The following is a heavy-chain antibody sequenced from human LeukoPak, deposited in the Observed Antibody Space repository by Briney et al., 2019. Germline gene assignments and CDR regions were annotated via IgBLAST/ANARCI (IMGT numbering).Heavy chain of an antibody. V-gene: IGHV4-59*01. Sequence: PSETLSLTCTVSGGSISSYYWSWIRQPPGKGLEWIGYIYYSGSTNYNPSLKSRVTISVDTSKNQFSLKLSSVTAADTAVYYCARHRVYYGSGSRHHSYYYYMDVWGKGTTVTISS. CDR2: IYYSGST. CDR3: ARHRVYYGSGSRHHSYYYYMDV. CDR1: GGSISSYY. D-gene: IGHD3-10*01. J-gene: IGHJ6*03.